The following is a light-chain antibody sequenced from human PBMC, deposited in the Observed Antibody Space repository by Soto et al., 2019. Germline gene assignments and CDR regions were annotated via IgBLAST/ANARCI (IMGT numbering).Light chain of an antibody. CDR2: YDS. CDR1: NIGNKR. J-gene: IGLJ1*01. V-gene: IGLV3-21*04. Sequence: SYELTQPPSVSVAPEKTATITCGGNNIGNKRVHWYRQKPGQAPVLLISYDSDRPSGIPERFSGSNSENTATLTISRVEAGDEADYNYQVGDIMTDNYFFGSGTKPTVL. CDR3: QVGDIMTDNYF.